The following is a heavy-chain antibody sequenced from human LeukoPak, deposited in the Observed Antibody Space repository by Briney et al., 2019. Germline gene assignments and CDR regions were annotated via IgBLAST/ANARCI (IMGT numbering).Heavy chain of an antibody. CDR3: AKEGSTGWFDP. V-gene: IGHV3-33*06. J-gene: IGHJ5*02. Sequence: PGGSLRLSCAASGFTFSSYGMHWVRQAPGKGLEWVAVIWYDGSNKYYADSVKGRFTISRDNSKNTLYLQMNSLRAEGTAVYYCAKEGSTGWFDPWGQGTLVTVSS. D-gene: IGHD2-2*01. CDR2: IWYDGSNK. CDR1: GFTFSSYG.